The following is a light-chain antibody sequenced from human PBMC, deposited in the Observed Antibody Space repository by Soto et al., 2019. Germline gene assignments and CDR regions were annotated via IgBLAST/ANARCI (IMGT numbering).Light chain of an antibody. V-gene: IGLV2-14*01. J-gene: IGLJ1*01. CDR3: NSYTNTAARV. CDR2: EVS. CDR1: SSDVGAHNF. Sequence: QSVLTQPASVSGSPGQSITISCTGTSSDVGAHNFVSWYQQHPGKAPKLMIYEVSNRPSGVSDRFSGSKSGNKASLTISGLQAEDEADYYCNSYTNTAARVFGTGTKVTVL.